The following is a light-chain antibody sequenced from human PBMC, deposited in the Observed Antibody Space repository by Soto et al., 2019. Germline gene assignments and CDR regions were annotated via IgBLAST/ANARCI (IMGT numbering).Light chain of an antibody. J-gene: IGLJ1*01. CDR3: ATWDDSLSGHYV. CDR2: SNN. CDR1: SSNIGSNY. V-gene: IGLV1-47*02. Sequence: QPVLTQPPSASGTPGQRVTISCSGSSSNIGSNYVCWYQHLPGTAPKLLIYSNNQRPSGVPDRFSGSKSGTSASLAISGLRSEDDADYYCATWDDSLSGHYVFGTGTKVTVL.